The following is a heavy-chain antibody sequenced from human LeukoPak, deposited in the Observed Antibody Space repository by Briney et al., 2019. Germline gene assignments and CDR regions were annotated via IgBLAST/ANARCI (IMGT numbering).Heavy chain of an antibody. D-gene: IGHD4-17*01. J-gene: IGHJ5*02. CDR3: ARGRGDYGKKFDP. Sequence: PSQTLSLTCIVSGGSISSGDYYWTWIRQPPGKGLEWIGYIYHSGSTYYNQSLKSRVTISVDTSKNQFSLKLSSVTAADTAVYYCARGRGDYGKKFDPWGQGTLVTVSS. CDR1: GGSISSGDYY. CDR2: IYHSGST. V-gene: IGHV4-30-4*01.